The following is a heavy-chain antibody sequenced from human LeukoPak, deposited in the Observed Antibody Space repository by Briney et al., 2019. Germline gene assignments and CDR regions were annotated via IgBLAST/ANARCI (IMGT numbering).Heavy chain of an antibody. Sequence: ASVKVSCNASGYTFTAYYMHWVRQATGQGLEWMGWLNPNTGGTSYAQKSQGRVNMSRDTSISPAHMELSRLSSDATAVYYCARDYYDRFGYGPFDYWGQGTLVTVSS. V-gene: IGHV1-2*02. D-gene: IGHD3-22*01. J-gene: IGHJ4*02. CDR3: ARDYYDRFGYGPFDY. CDR1: GYTFTAYY. CDR2: LNPNTGGT.